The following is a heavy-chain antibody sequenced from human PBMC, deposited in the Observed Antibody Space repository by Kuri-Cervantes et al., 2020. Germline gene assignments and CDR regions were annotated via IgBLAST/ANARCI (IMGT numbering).Heavy chain of an antibody. CDR1: SYSITSSYY. CDR2: IYHNGRT. CDR3: ARTSHGDPFDH. J-gene: IGHJ4*02. V-gene: IGHV4-38-2*02. Sequence: GSLRLSCTVSSYSITSSYYWGWIRQSPGKGLEWIGSIYHNGRTYYNPSLRSRVTVSVDTSKNQFSLKLNSVTAADTAVYYCARTSHGDPFDHWGQGTLVTVSS. D-gene: IGHD4-17*01.